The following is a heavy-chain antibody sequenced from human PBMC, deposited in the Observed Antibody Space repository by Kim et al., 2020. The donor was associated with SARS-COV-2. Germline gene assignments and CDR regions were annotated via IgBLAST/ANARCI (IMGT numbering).Heavy chain of an antibody. V-gene: IGHV3-15*01. CDR3: TTKYRQWLVRDAFDI. J-gene: IGHJ3*02. Sequence: APVKGRFTISRDDSKNTLYLQMNSLKTEDTAVYYCTTKYRQWLVRDAFDIWGQGTMVTVSS. D-gene: IGHD6-19*01.